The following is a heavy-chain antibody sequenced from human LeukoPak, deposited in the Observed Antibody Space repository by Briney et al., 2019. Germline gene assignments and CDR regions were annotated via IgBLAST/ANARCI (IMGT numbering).Heavy chain of an antibody. Sequence: SETLSLTCTVSGGSISSSSYYWGWIRQPPGKGLEWIGSICYSGSTYYNPSLKSRVTISVDTSKNQFSLKLSSVTAADTAVYYCARTYCSGGSCYSDYWGQGTLVTVSS. CDR3: ARTYCSGGSCYSDY. J-gene: IGHJ4*02. CDR2: ICYSGST. V-gene: IGHV4-39*01. D-gene: IGHD2-15*01. CDR1: GGSISSSSYY.